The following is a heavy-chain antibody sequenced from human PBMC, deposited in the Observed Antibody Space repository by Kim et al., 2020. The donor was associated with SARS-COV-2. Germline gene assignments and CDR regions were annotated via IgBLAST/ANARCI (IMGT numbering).Heavy chain of an antibody. J-gene: IGHJ6*02. CDR3: ARESWDGNCSSTPLLSCGYGMDV. V-gene: IGHV4-31*03. CDR1: GGSISSGGYY. D-gene: IGHD2-2*01. CDR2: IYYSGST. Sequence: SETLSLTCTVSGGSISSGGYYWSWIRQHPGKGLEWIGYIYYSGSTYYNPSLKSRVTISVNTSKKQFSLKLSSVTAADTAVYYCARESWDGNCSSTPLLSCGYGMDVWGQGTTVTVSS.